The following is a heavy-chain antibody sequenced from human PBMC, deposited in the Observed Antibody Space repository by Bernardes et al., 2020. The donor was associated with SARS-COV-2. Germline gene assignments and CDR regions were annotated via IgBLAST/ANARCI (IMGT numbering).Heavy chain of an antibody. J-gene: IGHJ4*02. V-gene: IGHV3-23*01. Sequence: VGSLILSCAASGFSFDIYAMTWVRQAPGQGLEWVSSISGGGGTTHYADSVKGRFTISRDNSKNTLYLQMNSLRAEDTAVYYCAREFENVAARVRMDVWGQGTLVTVSS. D-gene: IGHD6-6*01. CDR1: GFSFDIYA. CDR3: AREFENVAARVRMDV. CDR2: ISGGGGTT.